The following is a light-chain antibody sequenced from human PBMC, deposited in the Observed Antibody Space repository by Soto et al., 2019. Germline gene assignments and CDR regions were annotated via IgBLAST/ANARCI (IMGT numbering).Light chain of an antibody. J-gene: IGKJ1*01. V-gene: IGKV1-39*01. CDR2: AAS. CDR3: QHSYSTPWT. CDR1: QSISSY. Sequence: IQMTQSPSSLSASVGDRVTITCRASQSISSYLNWYQQKPGKAPKLLIYAASSLQSGVPSRFSGSESGTDFTLSISSLQPEDFATYYCQHSYSTPWTFGQGTKVELK.